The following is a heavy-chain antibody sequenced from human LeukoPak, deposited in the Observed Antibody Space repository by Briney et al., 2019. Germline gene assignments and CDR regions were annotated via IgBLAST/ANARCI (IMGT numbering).Heavy chain of an antibody. J-gene: IGHJ4*02. V-gene: IGHV3-7*05. CDR3: ARGPGDAPNY. CDR1: GFTFSTYW. CDR2: IKQDGSAK. Sequence: PGGSLRLSCAASGFTFSTYWMSWVRQAPGKGLEWVANIKQDGSAKYYVASVKGRFTISRDNAKNSLYLQMNSLRADDTASYYCARGPGDAPNYWGQGTLVTVSS. D-gene: IGHD2-21*02.